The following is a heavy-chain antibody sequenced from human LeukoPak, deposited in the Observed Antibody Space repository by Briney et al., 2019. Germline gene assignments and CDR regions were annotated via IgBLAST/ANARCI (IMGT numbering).Heavy chain of an antibody. J-gene: IGHJ5*02. Sequence: GGSLRLSCAASGFTFSSYEMNWVRQAPGKGLEWVSYISSSGSTIYYADSVKGRFTISRDNAKNSLYLQVNSLRAEDTAVYYCCGSGSYYNVWTNWFDPWGQGTLVTVSS. CDR3: CGSGSYYNVWTNWFDP. CDR2: ISSSGSTI. V-gene: IGHV3-48*03. D-gene: IGHD3-10*01. CDR1: GFTFSSYE.